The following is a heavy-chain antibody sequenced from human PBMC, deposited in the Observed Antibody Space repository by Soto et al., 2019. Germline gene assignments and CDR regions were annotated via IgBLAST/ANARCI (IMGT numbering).Heavy chain of an antibody. CDR2: SSAYNGNT. D-gene: IGHD3-9*01. Sequence: ASVKVSCKASGYTFTSYGISWVRQAPGQGLEWMGWSSAYNGNTNYAQKLQGRVTMTTDTSTSTAYMELRSLRSDDTAVYYCARGYYDILTAFGDYYYYGMDVWGQGTTVTVSS. CDR3: ARGYYDILTAFGDYYYYGMDV. J-gene: IGHJ6*02. CDR1: GYTFTSYG. V-gene: IGHV1-18*04.